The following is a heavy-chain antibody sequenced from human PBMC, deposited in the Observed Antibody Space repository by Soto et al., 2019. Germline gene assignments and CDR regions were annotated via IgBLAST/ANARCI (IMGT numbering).Heavy chain of an antibody. CDR2: IYYSGST. D-gene: IGHD4-4*01. CDR1: GGSISSYY. J-gene: IGHJ6*03. Sequence: PSETLSLTCTVSGGSISSYYWSWIRQPPGKGLEWIGYIYYSGSTNYNPSLKSRVTISVDTSKNQFSLKLSSVTAADTAVYYCAREVATVTPGYYYYYMDVWGKGTTVTVSS. CDR3: AREVATVTPGYYYYYMDV. V-gene: IGHV4-59*01.